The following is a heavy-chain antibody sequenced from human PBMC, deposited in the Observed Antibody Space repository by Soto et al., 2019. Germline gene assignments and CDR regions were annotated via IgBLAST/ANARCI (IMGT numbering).Heavy chain of an antibody. CDR2: MYYSGST. V-gene: IGHV4-59*01. CDR1: GGSISSYY. J-gene: IGHJ6*03. D-gene: IGHD3-10*01. Sequence: PSETLSLTCTISGGSISSYYWSWIRQPPGKGLEWIGYMYYSGSTNYNPSLKSRVTISVETSKNQFSLKLSSVTAADTAVYYCATGWDYGSGSYWYNYYYMDVWGKGTTVTVSS. CDR3: ATGWDYGSGSYWYNYYYMDV.